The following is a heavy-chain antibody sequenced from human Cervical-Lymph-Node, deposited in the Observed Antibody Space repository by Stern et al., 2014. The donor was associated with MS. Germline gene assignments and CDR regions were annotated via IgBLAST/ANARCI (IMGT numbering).Heavy chain of an antibody. CDR3: ARLAGGGLAV. V-gene: IGHV5-51*03. J-gene: IGHJ6*02. CDR2: IHPFQHET. Sequence: EVQLVQSGAEVRKPGESLKISCKTSDNEFSTYWIVWVRQMSGKGLEWMGSIHPFQHETKYSPSFQGQVVVSAVKSISTAYLQWRTLKTSDTGTYYCARLAGGGLAVWGQGTTVTVSS. D-gene: IGHD3-16*01. CDR1: DNEFSTYW.